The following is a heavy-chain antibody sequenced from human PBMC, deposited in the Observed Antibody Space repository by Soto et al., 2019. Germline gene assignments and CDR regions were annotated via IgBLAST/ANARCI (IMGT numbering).Heavy chain of an antibody. CDR1: GFTFSSYS. CDR3: ARDIRDCSSTSCYYWFDP. Sequence: GGSLRLSCAASGFTFSSYSMNWVRQAPGKGLEWVSYISSSSSTIYYADSVKGRFTISRDNAKNSLYLQMNSLRAEDTAVYYCARDIRDCSSTSCYYWFDPWGQGTLVTVSS. CDR2: ISSSSSTI. D-gene: IGHD2-2*01. V-gene: IGHV3-48*01. J-gene: IGHJ5*02.